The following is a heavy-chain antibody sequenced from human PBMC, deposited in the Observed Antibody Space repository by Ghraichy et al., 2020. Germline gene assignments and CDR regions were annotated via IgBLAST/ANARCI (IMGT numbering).Heavy chain of an antibody. J-gene: IGHJ4*02. CDR2: IKQDGSEK. V-gene: IGHV3-7*03. CDR3: VRSIRDGGN. D-gene: IGHD1-1*01. Sequence: GGSLRLSCAASGFTFGTAWMSWVRQAPGKGLEWVANIKQDGSEKYYVDSVEGRFTISRDNAKNSLYLQMNSLGAEDTALYYCVRSIRDGGNGGQGTVVTVSS. CDR1: GFTFGTAW.